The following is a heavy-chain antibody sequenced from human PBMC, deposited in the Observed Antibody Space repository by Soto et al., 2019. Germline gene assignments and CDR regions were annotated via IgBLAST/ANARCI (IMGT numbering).Heavy chain of an antibody. J-gene: IGHJ6*02. V-gene: IGHV3-30-3*01. Sequence: QVQLVESGGGVVQPGRSLRLSCAASGFTFSDYAIHWVRHVPGQGLEWVAVISFDGNIKYDADSVKGRFTISRDNSKNTLFLQMDSLKGEDTAVYSCARAPRRYCTSLSCLGLYGLDVWGQGTAVTVSS. CDR3: ARAPRRYCTSLSCLGLYGLDV. D-gene: IGHD2-8*01. CDR1: GFTFSDYA. CDR2: ISFDGNIK.